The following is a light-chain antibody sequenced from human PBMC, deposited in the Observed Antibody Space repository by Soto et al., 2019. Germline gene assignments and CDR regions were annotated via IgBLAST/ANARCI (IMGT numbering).Light chain of an antibody. CDR1: QSLANSR. V-gene: IGKV3-20*01. Sequence: ETVLTQSPGTLSLSPGETAIVSCRASQSLANSRLAWYRQKPGQAPRLLIYDVSRRATGIPDRFSGSGSGTDFTLSISRLEPEDFAVYFCRQYQTSPWTFGRGTKVDIK. CDR2: DVS. CDR3: RQYQTSPWT. J-gene: IGKJ1*01.